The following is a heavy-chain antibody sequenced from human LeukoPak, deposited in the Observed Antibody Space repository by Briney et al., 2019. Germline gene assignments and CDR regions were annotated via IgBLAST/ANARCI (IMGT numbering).Heavy chain of an antibody. D-gene: IGHD6-19*01. J-gene: IGHJ4*02. CDR2: ISASVSNT. CDR1: GFTFGSYA. Sequence: GESLRLSCTASGFTFGSYAMSWVRQAPGRGLEWVSAISASVSNTYYADSVRGRFTISRDNSKNTLYLQMNSLTPEDTAIYYCAKRLAVRGSSFDLWGQGALVTVSS. CDR3: AKRLAVRGSSFDL. V-gene: IGHV3-23*01.